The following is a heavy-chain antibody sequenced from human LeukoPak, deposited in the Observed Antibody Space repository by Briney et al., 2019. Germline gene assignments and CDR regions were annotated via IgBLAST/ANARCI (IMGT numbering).Heavy chain of an antibody. V-gene: IGHV5-51*03. J-gene: IGHJ5*02. CDR3: ARRGIAAAGTNWLDP. CDR1: GYSFTSYW. D-gene: IGHD6-13*01. Sequence: PGESLKISCKGSGYSFTSYWIGWVRQMPGKGLEWMGIIYPGDSDTRYSPSFQGQVTISADKSISTAYLQWSSLKASDTAMYYCARRGIAAAGTNWLDPWGQGTLVTVSS. CDR2: IYPGDSDT.